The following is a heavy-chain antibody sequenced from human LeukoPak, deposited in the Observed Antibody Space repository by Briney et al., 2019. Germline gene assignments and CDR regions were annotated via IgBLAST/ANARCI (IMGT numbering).Heavy chain of an antibody. D-gene: IGHD3-10*01. CDR2: IYYSGST. Sequence: KPSETLSLTCTVSGGSISSSSYYWGWIRQPPGKGLEWIGSIYYSGSTYYNPSLKSRVTISVDTSKNQFSLKLSSVTAADTAVYYCARDRRGSFDYWGQGTLVTVSS. J-gene: IGHJ4*02. CDR3: ARDRRGSFDY. CDR1: GGSISSSSYY. V-gene: IGHV4-39*07.